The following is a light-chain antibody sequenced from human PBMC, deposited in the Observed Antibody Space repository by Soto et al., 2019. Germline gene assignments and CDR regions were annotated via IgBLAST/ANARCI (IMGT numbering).Light chain of an antibody. Sequence: QSALTQPASVFGSPGQSITISCTGTSSDIGGYKYVSWYQQFPGKAPKLIIYEVTNRPSGVSSRFSASKSGNTASLTISGLQAEDEADYYCCSYAGSSTYVFGTGTKVTVL. CDR3: CSYAGSSTYV. CDR1: SSDIGGYKY. V-gene: IGLV2-14*01. CDR2: EVT. J-gene: IGLJ1*01.